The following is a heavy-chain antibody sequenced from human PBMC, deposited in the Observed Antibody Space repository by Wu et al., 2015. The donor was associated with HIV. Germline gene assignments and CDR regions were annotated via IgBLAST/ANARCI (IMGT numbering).Heavy chain of an antibody. CDR2: INPGGGNT. CDR3: VSFSPVYSGSYSWDV. Sequence: QVQLVQSGAEVRKPGASVKVSCKASGYTYINYYMHWVRQAPGQGLEWMGIINPGGGNTNYAHKFQGRVTMTRDTSTSTVYMELSSLRSADTAVYYCVSFSPVYSGSYSWDVWGQGTTVTVSS. D-gene: IGHD3-10*01. V-gene: IGHV1-46*01. CDR1: GYTYINYY. J-gene: IGHJ6*02.